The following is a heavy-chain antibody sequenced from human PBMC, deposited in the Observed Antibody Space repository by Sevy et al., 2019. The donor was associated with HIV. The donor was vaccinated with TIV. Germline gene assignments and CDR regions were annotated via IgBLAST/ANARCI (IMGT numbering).Heavy chain of an antibody. CDR1: GFMFSNFG. V-gene: IGHV3-48*02. CDR2: ISGSGDPT. CDR3: ARDGTRLQY. Sequence: GSLRLSCVVSGFMFSNFGMNWVRQVPGKGLEWVAYISGSGDPTKYAESVKGRFTVSRDNAQNALFLQMNILRDDDTGVYFCARDGTRLQYWGQGTLVTVSS. J-gene: IGHJ4*02. D-gene: IGHD2-21*02.